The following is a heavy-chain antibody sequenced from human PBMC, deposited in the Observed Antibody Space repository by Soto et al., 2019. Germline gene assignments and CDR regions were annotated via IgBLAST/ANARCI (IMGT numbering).Heavy chain of an antibody. D-gene: IGHD3-22*01. Sequence: SETLSLTCTVSGGSISSGDYYWSWIRQPPGKDLEWIGYIYYSGSTYYNPSLKSRVTISVDTSKNQFSLKLSSVTAADTAVYYCASSSGYYSWFDPWGQGTLVT. V-gene: IGHV4-30-4*01. J-gene: IGHJ5*02. CDR3: ASSSGYYSWFDP. CDR1: GGSISSGDYY. CDR2: IYYSGST.